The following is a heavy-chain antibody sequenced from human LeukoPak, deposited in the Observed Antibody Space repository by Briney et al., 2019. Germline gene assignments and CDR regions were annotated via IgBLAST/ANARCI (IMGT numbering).Heavy chain of an antibody. J-gene: IGHJ4*02. CDR1: GYTFTGYY. CDR2: INPDSGGT. V-gene: IGHV1-2*02. CDR3: GRDIGWGPLDY. Sequence: ASVKVSCKASGYTFTGYYVHWVRQAPGQGLEWMGWINPDSGGTKYAQKSQGRVTMTRDTSISTAYMELSRLRSDDTAVYYWGRDIGWGPLDYWVQGTLVTVSS. D-gene: IGHD7-27*01.